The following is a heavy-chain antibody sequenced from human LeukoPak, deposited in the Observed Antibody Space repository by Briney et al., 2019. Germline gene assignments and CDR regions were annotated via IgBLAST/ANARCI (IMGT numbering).Heavy chain of an antibody. CDR3: ARTPSVYCSGGNCYPGHFDY. CDR1: GYSISSGYY. J-gene: IGHJ4*02. D-gene: IGHD2-15*01. Sequence: SETLSLTCTVSGYSISSGYYWGWIRQPPGKGLEWIGSFHHSGSTYYNPSLKSRVTISVDTSKNQFSMKLSSVTAADAAVYYCARTPSVYCSGGNCYPGHFDYWGQGTLVTVSS. CDR2: FHHSGST. V-gene: IGHV4-38-2*02.